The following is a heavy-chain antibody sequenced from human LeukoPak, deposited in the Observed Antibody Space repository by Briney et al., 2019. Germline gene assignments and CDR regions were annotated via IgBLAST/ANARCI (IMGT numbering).Heavy chain of an antibody. D-gene: IGHD3-3*01. Sequence: ASVKVSCKASGYTFTGYYMHWVRPAPGQGLEWMGWINPNSGGTNYAQKFQGRVTMTRDTSISTAYMELSRLRSDDTAVYYCARVKVWSGYPVDYWGQGTLVTVSS. CDR2: INPNSGGT. CDR3: ARVKVWSGYPVDY. J-gene: IGHJ4*02. CDR1: GYTFTGYY. V-gene: IGHV1-2*02.